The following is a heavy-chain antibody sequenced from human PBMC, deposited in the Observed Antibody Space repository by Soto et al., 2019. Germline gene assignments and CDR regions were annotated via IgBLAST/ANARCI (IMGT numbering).Heavy chain of an antibody. CDR2: INSDGSSI. CDR1: GFTFSSYW. CDR3: ASTSDY. Sequence: EVQLVESGGGLVQPGGSLRLSCAASGFTFSSYWMHWVRQAPGKGLVWVSRINSDGSSIRYADSVKGRFTISRDNAKNTLYLQMSSLTAADTAVFYCASTSDYWGQGTLITVSS. J-gene: IGHJ4*02. V-gene: IGHV3-74*01.